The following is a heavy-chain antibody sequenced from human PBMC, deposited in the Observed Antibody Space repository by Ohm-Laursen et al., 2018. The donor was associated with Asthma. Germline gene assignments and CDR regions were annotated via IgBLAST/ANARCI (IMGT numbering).Heavy chain of an antibody. J-gene: IGHJ4*02. CDR3: ARGPYYYDSSGYYFDY. CDR1: GFTFSSYG. D-gene: IGHD3-22*01. V-gene: IGHV3-30*03. CDR2: ISYDGSNK. Sequence: SLRLSCSASGFTFSSYGMHWVRQAPGKGLEWVAVISYDGSNKYYADSVKGRFTISRDNSKNTVYLQMNSLRAEDTAVYYCARGPYYYDSSGYYFDYWGQGTLVTVSS.